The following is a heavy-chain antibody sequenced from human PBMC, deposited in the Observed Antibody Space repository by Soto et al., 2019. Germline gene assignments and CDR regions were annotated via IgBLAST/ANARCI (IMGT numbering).Heavy chain of an antibody. Sequence: GASVKVSCKASGYIFINYYMHWVRQAPGQGLEWMGVINPSGGTTSYAQKFQGGVTMTRDTSTSTVYMELSSLRSDDMAVYYCARLATVTPPYYFDYWGQGTLVTVSS. CDR3: ARLATVTPPYYFDY. D-gene: IGHD4-17*01. CDR2: INPSGGTT. J-gene: IGHJ4*02. V-gene: IGHV1-46*01. CDR1: GYIFINYY.